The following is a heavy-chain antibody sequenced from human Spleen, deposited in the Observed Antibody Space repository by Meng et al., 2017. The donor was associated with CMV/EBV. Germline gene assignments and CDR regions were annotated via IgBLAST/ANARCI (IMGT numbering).Heavy chain of an antibody. J-gene: IGHJ5*02. CDR1: GFTSDDYA. Sequence: GGSLRLSCVASGFTSDDYAMHWVRQAPGKGLEWVSIISWNSGSIDYADSVKGRFTISRDNAKNSLYLQMNSLRPEDTAVYYCARERYSYGSNWFDPWGQGTLVTVSS. D-gene: IGHD5-18*01. CDR2: ISWNSGSI. V-gene: IGHV3-9*02. CDR3: ARERYSYGSNWFDP.